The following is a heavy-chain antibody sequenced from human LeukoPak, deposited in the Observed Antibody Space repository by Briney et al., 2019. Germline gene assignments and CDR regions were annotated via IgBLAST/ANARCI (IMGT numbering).Heavy chain of an antibody. V-gene: IGHV3-23*01. CDR1: GFLFKTYA. J-gene: IGHJ4*02. CDR2: ISGGGRDALT. D-gene: IGHD1-26*01. CDR3: AREGIVDTRSLDQ. Sequence: GGSLRLSCAASGFLFKTYAMTWVRQAPGRGLEWISVISGGGRDALTSYDDSVKGRFTVSRDNSKNSLYLEMNSLRVEDTAVYYCAREGIVDTRSLDQWGQGTLVTVSS.